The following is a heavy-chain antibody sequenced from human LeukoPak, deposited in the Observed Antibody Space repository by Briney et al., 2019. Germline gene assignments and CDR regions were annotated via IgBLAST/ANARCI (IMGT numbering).Heavy chain of an antibody. J-gene: IGHJ6*03. CDR2: ISGSGGST. Sequence: PGGSLRLSCAASGFTFSSYSMNWVRQAPGKGLEWVSAISGSGGSTYYADSVKGRFTISRDNSKNTLYLQMNSLRAEDTAVYYCAKHIVAVPIRGVIPCMDVRGKGTTVTISS. V-gene: IGHV3-23*01. D-gene: IGHD3-10*01. CDR3: AKHIVAVPIRGVIPCMDV. CDR1: GFTFSSYS.